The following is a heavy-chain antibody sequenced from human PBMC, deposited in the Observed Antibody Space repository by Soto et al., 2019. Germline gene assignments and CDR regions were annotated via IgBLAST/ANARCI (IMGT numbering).Heavy chain of an antibody. CDR1: GGSFSGYY. D-gene: IGHD1-26*01. CDR2: INHSGST. V-gene: IGHV4-34*01. Sequence: SETLSLTCAVYGGSFSGYYWSWIRQPPGKGLALLGEINHSGSTNYNPSLKSRVTISVDTCKNQFSLKLSSVAAADTAVYYCARFSTPVVSYYGGSSYYYYGMDVWGQGTMVTVSS. J-gene: IGHJ6*02. CDR3: ARFSTPVVSYYGGSSYYYYGMDV.